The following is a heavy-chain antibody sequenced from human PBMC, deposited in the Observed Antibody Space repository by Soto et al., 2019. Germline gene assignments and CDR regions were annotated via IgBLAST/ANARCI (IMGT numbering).Heavy chain of an antibody. V-gene: IGHV3-30*03. J-gene: IGHJ4*02. CDR2: ISYDGSKK. Sequence: QVQLVESGGGVVQPGRSLRLSCAASGFPFSSYGMHWVRQAPGKGLDWVALISYDGSKKYYADSVKGRFTISRDNSKQKLYLQMSSLRAEDTAVYYCAGGQYYFDYCGQGTLVSVSS. CDR1: GFPFSSYG. D-gene: IGHD2-15*01. CDR3: AGGQYYFDY.